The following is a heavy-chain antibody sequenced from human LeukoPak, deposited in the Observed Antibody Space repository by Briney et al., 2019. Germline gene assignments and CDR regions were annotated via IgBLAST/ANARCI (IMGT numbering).Heavy chain of an antibody. Sequence: ASVKVSCKASGYTFTGYYMHWVRQAPGQGLEWMGRINPNSGGTNYAQKFQGRVTMTRDTSISTAYMELSRLRSDDTAVYYCARLRRVRSHPYYDSSGYIDYWGQGTLVTVSS. CDR1: GYTFTGYY. J-gene: IGHJ4*02. CDR2: INPNSGGT. CDR3: ARLRRVRSHPYYDSSGYIDY. D-gene: IGHD3-22*01. V-gene: IGHV1-2*06.